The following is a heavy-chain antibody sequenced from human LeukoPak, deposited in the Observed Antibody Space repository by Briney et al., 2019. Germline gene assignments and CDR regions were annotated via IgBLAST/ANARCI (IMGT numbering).Heavy chain of an antibody. CDR3: AREYYYGSGSRNWFDP. J-gene: IGHJ5*02. D-gene: IGHD3-10*01. V-gene: IGHV1-69*13. Sequence: SVKVSCKASGGTFSSYDISWVRQAPGQGLEWMGGIIPIFGTANYAQKFQGRVTITADESTSTAYMELSSLRSEDTAVYYCAREYYYGSGSRNWFDPWGQGTLVTVSS. CDR1: GGTFSSYD. CDR2: IIPIFGTA.